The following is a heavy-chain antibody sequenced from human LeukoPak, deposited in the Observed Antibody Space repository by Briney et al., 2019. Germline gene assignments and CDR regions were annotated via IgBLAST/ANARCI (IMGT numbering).Heavy chain of an antibody. CDR3: ARANNWNDGGNFDY. V-gene: IGHV1-69*05. CDR2: IIPIFGTA. J-gene: IGHJ4*02. D-gene: IGHD1-20*01. Sequence: ASVKVSCKGSGGTFSSYAISWVRQAPGQGLEWMGGIIPIFGTANYAQKFQGRVTITTDESTSTAYMELSSLRSEDTAVYYCARANNWNDGGNFDYWGQGTLVTVSS. CDR1: GGTFSSYA.